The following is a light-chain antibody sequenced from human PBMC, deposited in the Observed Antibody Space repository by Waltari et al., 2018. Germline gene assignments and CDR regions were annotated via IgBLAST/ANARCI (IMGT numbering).Light chain of an antibody. V-gene: IGLV2-14*01. CDR2: EVT. CDR3: SSYRSSNNVV. Sequence: QSALTQPASVSGSPGQSITISCIGTGRDIGTYNYVPWYQQYPGKAPKLLIYEVTNRPSGVSHRFSGSKSGNTASLTISGLQAEDEAHYYCSSYRSSNNVVFGGGTKVTVL. J-gene: IGLJ2*01. CDR1: GRDIGTYNY.